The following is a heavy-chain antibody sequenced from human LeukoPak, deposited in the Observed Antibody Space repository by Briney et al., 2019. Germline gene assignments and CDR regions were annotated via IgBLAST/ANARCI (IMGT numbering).Heavy chain of an antibody. V-gene: IGHV3-48*03. J-gene: IGHJ4*02. CDR1: GFTFSSYE. CDR2: ISSSGSTI. Sequence: GGSLRLSCAASGFTFSSYEMNWGRQAPGKGLEWVSYISSSGSTIYYADSVKGRFTISRDNAKNSLYLQMTSLRAEDTAVYYCARDRFPPGVTSDYWGQGTLVTVSS. D-gene: IGHD2-21*02. CDR3: ARDRFPPGVTSDY.